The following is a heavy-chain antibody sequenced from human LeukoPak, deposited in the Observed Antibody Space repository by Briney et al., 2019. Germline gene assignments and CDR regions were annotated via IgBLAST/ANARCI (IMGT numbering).Heavy chain of an antibody. CDR3: AKDLGFQLWFGELSSAFDI. CDR2: ISGSGGST. CDR1: GFTFSSYA. V-gene: IGHV3-23*01. Sequence: SGGSLRLSCAASGFTFSSYAMSWVRQAPGKGLEWVSAISGSGGSTYYADSVKGRFTISRDNSKNTLYLQMNSLRAEDTAVYYCAKDLGFQLWFGELSSAFDIWGQGTMVTVSS. D-gene: IGHD3-10*01. J-gene: IGHJ3*02.